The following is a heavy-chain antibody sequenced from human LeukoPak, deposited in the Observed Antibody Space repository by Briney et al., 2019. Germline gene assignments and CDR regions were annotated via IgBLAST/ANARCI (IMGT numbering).Heavy chain of an antibody. CDR2: IYYSGST. D-gene: IGHD4-17*01. CDR1: VGSISSGGYY. J-gene: IGHJ6*02. V-gene: IGHV4-61*08. CDR3: ARSTDDYGDYYYYYGMDV. Sequence: SQTLSLTCTVSVGSISSGGYYWSWIRQHPGKGLEWIGYIYYSGSTNYNPSLKSRVTISVDTSKNQFSLKLSSVTAADTAVYYCARSTDDYGDYYYYYGMDVWGQGTTVTVSS.